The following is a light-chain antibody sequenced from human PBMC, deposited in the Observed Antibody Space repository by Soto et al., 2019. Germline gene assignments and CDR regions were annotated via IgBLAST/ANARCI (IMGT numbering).Light chain of an antibody. V-gene: IGLV2-8*01. CDR2: VVN. CDR3: SSYAGSNTWV. J-gene: IGLJ3*02. CDR1: SRDIGDYNY. Sequence: QSALTQPPSASGSPGQSVTISCTGTSRDIGDYNYVSWYQHHPGKAPKLILYVVNKRPSGVPDRFSGSKSGNTASLTVSGLQAEDEAHYYCSSYAGSNTWVFGGGTKVTVL.